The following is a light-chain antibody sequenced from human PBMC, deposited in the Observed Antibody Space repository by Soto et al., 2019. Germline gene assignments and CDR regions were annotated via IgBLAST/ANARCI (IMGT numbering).Light chain of an antibody. Sequence: QSVVTQPPSASGTPGQRVTISCSGSSSNIGSNIVNWYQQLPGTAPKLLIYNNNQRPSGVPAQFSGSKSGTSASLAISGLQSADEADYYYAAWDASLNVWVFGGGTKLTVL. V-gene: IGLV1-44*01. CDR2: NNN. J-gene: IGLJ3*02. CDR1: SSNIGSNI. CDR3: AAWDASLNVWV.